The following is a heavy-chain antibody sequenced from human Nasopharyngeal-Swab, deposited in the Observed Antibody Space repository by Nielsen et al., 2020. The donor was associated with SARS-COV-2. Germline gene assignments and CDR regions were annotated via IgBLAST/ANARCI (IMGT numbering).Heavy chain of an antibody. J-gene: IGHJ4*02. CDR3: ADPPFSEY. V-gene: IGHV3-30-3*01. Sequence: WIRQPPGKGLEWVAVISYDGSNKYYADSVKGRFTISRDNSKNTLYLQMNSLRAEDTAVYYCADPPFSEYWGQGTLVTVSS. CDR2: ISYDGSNK.